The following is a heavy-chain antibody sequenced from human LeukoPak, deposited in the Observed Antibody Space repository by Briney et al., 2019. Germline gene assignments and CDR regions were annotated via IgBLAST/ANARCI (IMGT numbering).Heavy chain of an antibody. CDR1: GFTFSSFG. Sequence: PGGSLRLSCAASGFTFSSFGMHWVRQAPGKGLEWVAVIWYDGTKKYYADSVKGRFTISRDNSKNTLHLQMNSLRVEDTAVYYCASRSPALDYWGQGTLVTVSS. CDR2: IWYDGTKK. D-gene: IGHD2-2*01. V-gene: IGHV3-33*01. CDR3: ASRSPALDY. J-gene: IGHJ4*02.